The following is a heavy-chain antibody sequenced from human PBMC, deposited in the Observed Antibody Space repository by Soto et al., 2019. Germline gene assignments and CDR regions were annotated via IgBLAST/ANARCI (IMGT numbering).Heavy chain of an antibody. V-gene: IGHV3-21*06. CDR2: ISSSSNYI. D-gene: IGHD2-21*01. Sequence: VGSLRLSCAASGFNFSDYTMNWVRHTPGKGLEWVSSISSSSNYIYYVDSVKGRFTISGDNARNLLHLQMNSLRVEDTAVYYCARNGDCDGETCHYRTWMFEPWGQGALVTVSS. CDR3: ARNGDCDGETCHYRTWMFEP. CDR1: GFNFSDYT. J-gene: IGHJ5*02.